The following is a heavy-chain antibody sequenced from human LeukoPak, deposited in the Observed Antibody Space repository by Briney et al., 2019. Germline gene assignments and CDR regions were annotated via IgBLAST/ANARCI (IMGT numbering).Heavy chain of an antibody. J-gene: IGHJ4*02. CDR3: ARFSYYDTSGFDY. CDR2: IKQDGSEK. Sequence: GGSLRLSCAASGFTFSSYWMSWVRQAPGKGLEWVANIKQDGSEKYYVDSVKGRFTISRDNAKNSLYLQMNSLRAEDTAVYYCARFSYYDTSGFDYWGQGTLVTVSS. V-gene: IGHV3-7*01. CDR1: GFTFSSYW. D-gene: IGHD3-22*01.